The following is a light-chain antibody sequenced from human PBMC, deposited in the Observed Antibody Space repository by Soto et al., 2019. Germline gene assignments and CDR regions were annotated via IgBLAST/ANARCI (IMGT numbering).Light chain of an antibody. CDR2: EVS. V-gene: IGLV2-14*01. Sequence: QSALTQPASVSGSPGQSITTSCTGTSSDVGDYNYVSWYQQHPGKAPKLMIFEVSNRPSGVSNRFSGSKSGNTASLTISGLQAEDEADYYCTSYTTSSSTYVFGTGTKLTVL. CDR3: TSYTTSSSTYV. J-gene: IGLJ1*01. CDR1: SSDVGDYNY.